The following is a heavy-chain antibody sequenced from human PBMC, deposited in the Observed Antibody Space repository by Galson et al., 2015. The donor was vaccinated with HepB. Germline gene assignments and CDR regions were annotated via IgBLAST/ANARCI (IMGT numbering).Heavy chain of an antibody. CDR3: VRRGEGYCSGGSCYSGWYFDL. CDR2: IDPRDSSI. V-gene: IGHV5-10-1*01. CDR1: GYNFTSYW. D-gene: IGHD2-15*01. J-gene: IGHJ2*01. Sequence: QSGAEVKKPGESLRISCKGSGYNFTSYWIDWVRQMPGKGPEWMGRIDPRDSSINYNPSFQGHVTLAAEKSINTAYLQWSSLKASDTAMYDCVRRGEGYCSGGSCYSGWYFDLWGRGTLVTVSS.